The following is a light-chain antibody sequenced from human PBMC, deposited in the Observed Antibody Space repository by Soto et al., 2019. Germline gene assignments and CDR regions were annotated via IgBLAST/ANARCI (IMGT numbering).Light chain of an antibody. CDR2: EVN. J-gene: IGLJ3*02. CDR1: SSDVGGYNY. V-gene: IGLV2-14*01. CDR3: SSYTISTTWV. Sequence: QSALTQPASVSGSPGQSITISCTGTSSDVGGYNYVSWYQQHPGKAPKLIIYEVNNRPSGVSNRFSGSKSGNTASLTISGLQAADEADYYCSSYTISTTWVFGGGTKLTVL.